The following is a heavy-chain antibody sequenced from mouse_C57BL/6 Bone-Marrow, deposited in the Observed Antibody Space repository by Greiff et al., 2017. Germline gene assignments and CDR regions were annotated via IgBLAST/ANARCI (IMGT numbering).Heavy chain of an antibody. V-gene: IGHV1-64*01. CDR1: GYTFTSYW. Sequence: VQLQQPGAELVKPGASVKLSCKASGYTFTSYWMHWVKQRPGQGLEWIGMIHPNSGSTNYNEKFKSKATLTVDKSSSTAYMQLSSLTSEDSAVYYCAGRGLITTVVAPLGAMDYWGQGASVTVSS. CDR2: IHPNSGST. D-gene: IGHD1-1*01. CDR3: AGRGLITTVVAPLGAMDY. J-gene: IGHJ4*01.